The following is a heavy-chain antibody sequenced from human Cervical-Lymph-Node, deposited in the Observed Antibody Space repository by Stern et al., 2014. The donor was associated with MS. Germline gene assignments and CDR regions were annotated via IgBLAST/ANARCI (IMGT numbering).Heavy chain of an antibody. V-gene: IGHV5-51*01. D-gene: IGHD4-17*01. CDR3: ARDYGDYAFDY. CDR1: GYSFTANW. J-gene: IGHJ4*02. CDR2: VYPGDYDT. Sequence: EVQLVESGAEVKKPGESLKISCKGSGYSFTANWIAWVRQMPGTGLEWMGNVYPGDYDTKYSPSFQGQVTISADKSISTAYLQWSSLKASDTAMYYCARDYGDYAFDYWGQGTLVTVSS.